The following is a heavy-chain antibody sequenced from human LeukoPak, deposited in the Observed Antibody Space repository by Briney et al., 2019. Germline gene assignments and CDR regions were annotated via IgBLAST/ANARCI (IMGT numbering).Heavy chain of an antibody. CDR1: GYTFTSYD. D-gene: IGHD2-21*02. CDR2: MNPNSGNT. J-gene: IGHJ3*02. V-gene: IGHV1-8*01. CDR3: ASNVVVTANDAFDI. Sequence: SVKVSCKASGYTFTSYDINWVRQATGQGLEWMGWMNPNSGNTGYAQKFQGRVTMTRNTSISTAYMELSSLRSEDTAVYYCASNVVVTANDAFDIWGQGTMVTVSS.